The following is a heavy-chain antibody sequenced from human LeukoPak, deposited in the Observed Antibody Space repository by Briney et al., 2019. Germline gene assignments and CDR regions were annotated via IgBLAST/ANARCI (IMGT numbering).Heavy chain of an antibody. V-gene: IGHV1-69*06. CDR1: GGTFSSYA. J-gene: IGHJ4*02. D-gene: IGHD3-16*02. Sequence: GSSVKVSCKASGGTFSSYAISWVRQAPGQGLEWMGGIIPIFGTANYAQKFQGRVTITADKSTSTAYMELSSLRSEDTAVYYCVRGTFGGVIAFAPSFDYWGQGTLVTVSS. CDR3: VRGTFGGVIAFAPSFDY. CDR2: IIPIFGTA.